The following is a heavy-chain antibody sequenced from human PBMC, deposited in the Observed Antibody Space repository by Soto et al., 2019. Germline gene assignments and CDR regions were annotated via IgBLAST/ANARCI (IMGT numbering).Heavy chain of an antibody. V-gene: IGHV3-33*01. J-gene: IGHJ4*02. CDR2: IWNDGSHA. CDR3: ARDQTDSGGYSDS. Sequence: QVQLVESGGGVVQPGGSLRLSCEGSGFPFRSYGMQWVRQAPGKGLEWLGLIWNDGSHAYHADSVKGRFTISRDNSKNTVFLQVSNLRAEDTAVYFCARDQTDSGGYSDSWGQGTLVTVSS. CDR1: GFPFRSYG. D-gene: IGHD2-15*01.